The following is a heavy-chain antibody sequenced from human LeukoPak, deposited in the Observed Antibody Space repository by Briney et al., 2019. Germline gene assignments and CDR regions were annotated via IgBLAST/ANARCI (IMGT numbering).Heavy chain of an antibody. CDR3: AKFRRGAVPDY. J-gene: IGHJ4*02. CDR1: GFTFTNYW. CDR2: ISGSGGST. D-gene: IGHD6-19*01. V-gene: IGHV3-23*01. Sequence: GGSLRLSCAASGFTFTNYWMFWVRQAPGKGLEWVSAISGSGGSTYYADSVKGRFTISRDNSKNTLYLQMNSLRAEDTAVYYCAKFRRGAVPDYWGQGTLVTVSS.